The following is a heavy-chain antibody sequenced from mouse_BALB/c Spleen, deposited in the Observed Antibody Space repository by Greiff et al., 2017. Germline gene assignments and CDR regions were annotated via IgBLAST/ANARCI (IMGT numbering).Heavy chain of an antibody. CDR3: ARTGSMTRMDY. V-gene: IGHV1S56*01. CDR2: IYPGNVNT. J-gene: IGHJ4*01. CDR1: GYTFTSYY. Sequence: VQLQQSGPELVKPGASVRISCKASGYTFTSYYIHWVKQRPGQGLEWIGWIYPGNVNTKYNEKFKGKATLTADKSSSTAYMQLSSLTSEDSAVYFCARTGSMTRMDYWGQGTSVTVSS. D-gene: IGHD2-3*01.